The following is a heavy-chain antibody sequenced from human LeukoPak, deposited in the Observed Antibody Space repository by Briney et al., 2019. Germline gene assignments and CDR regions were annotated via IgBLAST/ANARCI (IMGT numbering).Heavy chain of an antibody. CDR3: ARDPNPASTAYYS. J-gene: IGHJ4*02. D-gene: IGHD3-22*01. CDR1: VFIYRRHW. CDR2: IQQDGREK. Sequence: GGSVRLSCAAWVFIYRRHWMSWVRQARRKGLEWVANIQQDGREKYYEDSINGRCTSSTDNAKNSLYLQMNSVRAEDTAVYYCARDPNPASTAYYSWVQATHVTVPS. V-gene: IGHV3-7*01.